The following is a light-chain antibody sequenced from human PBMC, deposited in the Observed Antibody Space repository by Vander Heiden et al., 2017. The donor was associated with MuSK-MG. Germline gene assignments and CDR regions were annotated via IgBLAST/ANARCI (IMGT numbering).Light chain of an antibody. J-gene: IGKJ5*01. V-gene: IGKV2D-29*01. CDR2: EVS. Sequence: IVMTKTPLSMSVTPGQPASIHCKSSQSRLLPDGKTYLYWYQQRPGQPPHLLIHEVSTRFSGVLDRFSGSGSGTDFTLTISRAEAEDVGVYYCMQTIQAPPTFGQGTRLDIK. CDR1: QSRLLPDGKTY. CDR3: MQTIQAPPT.